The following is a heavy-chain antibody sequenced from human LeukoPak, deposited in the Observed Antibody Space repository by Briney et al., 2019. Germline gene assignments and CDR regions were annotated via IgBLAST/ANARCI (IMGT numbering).Heavy chain of an antibody. D-gene: IGHD2-2*01. CDR1: GFTFSSYE. CDR3: ARSYCTSTSCYTYYFDY. V-gene: IGHV3-48*03. J-gene: IGHJ4*02. CDR2: ISSSGSTI. Sequence: GGSLRLSCAASGFTFSSYEMNWVRQAPGKGLEWVSYISSSGSTIYYADSVKGRFTISRDNAKNSLYLQMNSLRAEDKAVYYCARSYCTSTSCYTYYFDYWGQGTLVTVSS.